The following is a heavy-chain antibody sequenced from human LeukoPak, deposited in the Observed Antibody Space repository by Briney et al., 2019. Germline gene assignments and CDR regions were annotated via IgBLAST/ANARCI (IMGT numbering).Heavy chain of an antibody. J-gene: IGHJ3*02. CDR1: GGSIMRGEYY. CDR3: ARDRSSGDVFDI. V-gene: IGHV4-30-4*01. CDR2: HYYSGTT. D-gene: IGHD3-22*01. Sequence: MASQTLSLTCIVSGGSIMRGEYYWSWIRQAPGKGLEWIGYHYYSGTTNYSPSLKSRVDISIDTFRNQFSLRLTSVTAADTAVYYCARDRSSGDVFDIWGQGTRVTVSS.